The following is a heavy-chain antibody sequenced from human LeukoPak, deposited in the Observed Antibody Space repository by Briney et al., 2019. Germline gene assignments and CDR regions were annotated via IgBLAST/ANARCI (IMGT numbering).Heavy chain of an antibody. CDR1: GFTFSSYA. CDR2: ISGSGNSGDST. D-gene: IGHD3-22*01. Sequence: GGSLRLSCAASGFTFSSYAISWVRQAPGKGLEWVSVISGSGNSGDSTYYTDSVKGRFTISRDKSKNTLYLQMNSLRAADTAVYYCAKVNLGDSSVYRAFDIWGRGTMVTVSS. CDR3: AKVNLGDSSVYRAFDI. J-gene: IGHJ3*02. V-gene: IGHV3-23*01.